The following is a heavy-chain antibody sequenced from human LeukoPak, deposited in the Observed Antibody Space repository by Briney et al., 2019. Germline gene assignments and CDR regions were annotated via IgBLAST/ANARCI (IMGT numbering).Heavy chain of an antibody. Sequence: SGTLSLTCAVSGYSISSGYYWGWIRQPPRKGLEWIGSIYYSGSTYYNPSLKSRVTISVDTSKNQFSLKVSSVTAADTAVYYCARRGGDYSIDYWGQGTLVTVSS. J-gene: IGHJ4*02. CDR2: IYYSGST. V-gene: IGHV4-38-2*01. D-gene: IGHD4-17*01. CDR1: GYSISSGYY. CDR3: ARRGGDYSIDY.